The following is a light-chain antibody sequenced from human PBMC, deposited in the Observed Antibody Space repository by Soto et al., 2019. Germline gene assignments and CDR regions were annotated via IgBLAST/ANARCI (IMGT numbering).Light chain of an antibody. Sequence: DIQMTQSPSTLSAAVGDRVTITCRASQNINRWLAWYQQKPGKAPKLPIYKASTLERGVPSRFRGSGSETEFTLTISSLQPDDFATYYCHQYHSSSTFGGGTTVDIK. CDR3: HQYHSSST. CDR2: KAS. V-gene: IGKV1-5*03. J-gene: IGKJ4*01. CDR1: QNINRW.